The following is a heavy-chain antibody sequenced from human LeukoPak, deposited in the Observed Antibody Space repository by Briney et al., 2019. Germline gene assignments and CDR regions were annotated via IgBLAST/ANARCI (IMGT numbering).Heavy chain of an antibody. CDR1: GHTSTTYA. J-gene: IGHJ6*02. Sequence: SVTVSCTASGHTSTTYAIHWVRQAPGQGLEWMGGIIPIFGTANYAQKFQGRVTITADESTSTAYMELSSLRSEDTAVYYCARTRSVVTPDDYYYYGMDVWGQGTTVTVSS. D-gene: IGHD4-23*01. CDR3: ARTRSVVTPDDYYYYGMDV. V-gene: IGHV1-69*13. CDR2: IIPIFGTA.